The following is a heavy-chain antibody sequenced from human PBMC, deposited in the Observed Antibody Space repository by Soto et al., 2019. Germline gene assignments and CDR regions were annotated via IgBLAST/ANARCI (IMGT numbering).Heavy chain of an antibody. CDR1: GFTFSGSA. J-gene: IGHJ4*02. V-gene: IGHV3-73*01. D-gene: IGHD4-17*01. CDR2: IRSKSNSYAT. CDR3: TRDYGDYVRDY. Sequence: EVQLVESGGGLVQPGGSLKLSCAVSGFTFSGSAMHWVRQASGKGLEWVGRIRSKSNSYATAYAASVKGRFTISRDDSKNTAYLQMNSLKTEDTVVYYCTRDYGDYVRDYWGQGTLVTVSS.